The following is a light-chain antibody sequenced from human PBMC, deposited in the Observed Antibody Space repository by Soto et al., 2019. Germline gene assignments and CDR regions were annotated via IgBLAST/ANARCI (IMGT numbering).Light chain of an antibody. CDR2: GNS. Sequence: QSVLTQPPSVSVAPGQRVTISCTGSRSNIGAGYDVHWYQHLPGTAPKLLIYGNSNRPSGVPDRFSGSKSGTSASLAITGLQAEDEADYYCQAYDSSRSGYVFGTGTKLTVL. V-gene: IGLV1-40*01. J-gene: IGLJ1*01. CDR1: RSNIGAGYD. CDR3: QAYDSSRSGYV.